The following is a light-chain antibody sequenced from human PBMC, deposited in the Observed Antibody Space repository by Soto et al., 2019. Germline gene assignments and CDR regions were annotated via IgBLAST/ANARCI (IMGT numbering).Light chain of an antibody. CDR3: CSYAGSTTSPYV. J-gene: IGLJ1*01. Sequence: QSVLTQPASVSGSPGQSITISCTGTSSDFGSHNLVSWYQQYSGKAPKLMIYEASKRPSGVSDRFSGFKSGNTASLTISGLQAEDEADYYCCSYAGSTTSPYVFGTGTRSPS. V-gene: IGLV2-23*01. CDR1: SSDFGSHNL. CDR2: EAS.